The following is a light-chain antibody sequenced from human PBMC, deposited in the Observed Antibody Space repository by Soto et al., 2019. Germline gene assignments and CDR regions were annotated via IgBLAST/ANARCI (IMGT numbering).Light chain of an antibody. J-gene: IGKJ5*01. Sequence: EIVLSHSAAILALSPGDRATLSCRAGQNIHTNLAWYQQKPGQAPRLLFYGASTGATGLPARFSGSGSGTEFTLTINSLQAEDCAVYYCQQYYNWPRTFGQGTRLAIK. CDR3: QQYYNWPRT. V-gene: IGKV3-15*01. CDR2: GAS. CDR1: QNIHTN.